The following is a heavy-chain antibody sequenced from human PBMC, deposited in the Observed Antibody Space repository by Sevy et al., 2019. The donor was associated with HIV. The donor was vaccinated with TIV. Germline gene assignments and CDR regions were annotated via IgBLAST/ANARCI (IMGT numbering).Heavy chain of an antibody. CDR2: ISGSGGST. D-gene: IGHD2-2*01. J-gene: IGHJ6*02. Sequence: GGSLRLSCAASGFTFSSYAMSWVRQAPGKGLEWVSAISGSGGSTYYADSVKGRFTISRENSKNTLYLQMNSLRAEDRAVYYCAKGYCSSTSCYWEPKNYGRDVWGQGTTVTVSS. CDR3: AKGYCSSTSCYWEPKNYGRDV. V-gene: IGHV3-23*01. CDR1: GFTFSSYA.